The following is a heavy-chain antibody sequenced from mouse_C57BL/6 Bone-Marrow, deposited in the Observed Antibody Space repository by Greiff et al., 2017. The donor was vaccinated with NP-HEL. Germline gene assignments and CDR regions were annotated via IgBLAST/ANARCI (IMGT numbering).Heavy chain of an antibody. CDR1: GYSFTDYN. J-gene: IGHJ2*01. Sequence: EVQLQQSGPELVKPGASVKISCKASGYSFTDYNMNWVKQSNGKSLEWIGVINPNYGTTSYNQKFKGKATLTVDQSSSTAYMQLNSLTSEDSAVNDWAKSSRWLHIDYWGQGTTLTVSS. D-gene: IGHD2-3*01. CDR2: INPNYGTT. V-gene: IGHV1-39*01. CDR3: AKSSRWLHIDY.